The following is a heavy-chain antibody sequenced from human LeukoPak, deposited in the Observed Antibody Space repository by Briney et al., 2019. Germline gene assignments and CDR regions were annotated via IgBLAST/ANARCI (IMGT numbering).Heavy chain of an antibody. CDR3: ARDHHDYYDSSGYFDY. CDR1: GFTVSSNY. V-gene: IGHV3-66*02. Sequence: PGGSLRLSCAASGFTVSSNYMSWVRQAPGKGLEWVSVIYSGGSTYYADSVKGRFTISRDNSKNTLYLQMNSLRAEDTAVYYCARDHHDYYDSSGYFDYRGQGTLVTVSS. CDR2: IYSGGST. J-gene: IGHJ4*02. D-gene: IGHD3-22*01.